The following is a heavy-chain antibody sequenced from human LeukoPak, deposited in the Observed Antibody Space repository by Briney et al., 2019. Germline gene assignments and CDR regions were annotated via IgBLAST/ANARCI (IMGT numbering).Heavy chain of an antibody. Sequence: PGGYLRLSCAASGFTFSNAWMSWVRQAPGKGLEWVGRIKSKTVGGTTDYAAPVKGRFTISRDDSKNTLYLQMNSLKTEDTAVYYCTRDGEFFDYWGQGTLVTVSS. V-gene: IGHV3-15*01. CDR2: IKSKTVGGTT. J-gene: IGHJ4*02. D-gene: IGHD3-10*01. CDR1: GFTFSNAW. CDR3: TRDGEFFDY.